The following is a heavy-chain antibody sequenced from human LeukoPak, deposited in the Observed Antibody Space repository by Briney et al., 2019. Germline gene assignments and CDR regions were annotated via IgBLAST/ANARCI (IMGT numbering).Heavy chain of an antibody. CDR3: ARSVLLWFGASDP. V-gene: IGHV1-8*02. J-gene: IGHJ5*02. CDR1: GGTFSSYA. CDR2: MNPNSGNT. D-gene: IGHD3-10*01. Sequence: ASVKVSCKASGGTFSSYAISWVRQAPGQGLEWMGWMNPNSGNTGYAQKFQGRVTMTRNTSISTAYMELSSLRSEDTAVYYRARSVLLWFGASDPWGQGTLVTVSS.